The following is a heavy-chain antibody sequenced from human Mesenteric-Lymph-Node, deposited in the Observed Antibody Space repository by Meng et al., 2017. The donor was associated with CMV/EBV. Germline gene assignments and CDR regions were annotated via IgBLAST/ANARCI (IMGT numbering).Heavy chain of an antibody. CDR2: MYYRGTT. CDR3: ARDGFGCSSTSCWFDP. D-gene: IGHD2-2*01. J-gene: IGHJ5*02. Sequence: GSPRLSCSVSGGSVSSGNYYWSWIRQPPGKGLEWIGFMYYRGTTNYNPSLKSRVTISLDTSKNQFSLKLSSVTAADTAVYYCARDGFGCSSTSCWFDPWGQGTLVTVSS. CDR1: GGSVSSGNYY. V-gene: IGHV4-61*01.